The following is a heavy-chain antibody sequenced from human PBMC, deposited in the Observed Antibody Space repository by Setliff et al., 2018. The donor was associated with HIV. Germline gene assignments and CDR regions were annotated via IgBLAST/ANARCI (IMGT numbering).Heavy chain of an antibody. J-gene: IGHJ4*02. CDR3: ASGGDSPLVKGYYFLY. D-gene: IGHD5-18*01. V-gene: IGHV1-2*02. CDR2: INPSSGGS. Sequence: ASVKVSCKSSGYSFTGYYMHWVRQAPGQGIEWLGWINPSSGGSVSAQKFQGRVSMTRDTSITTAYLELSDLRSDDTAVYYCASGGDSPLVKGYYFLYWGQGTLVTVSS. CDR1: GYSFTGYY.